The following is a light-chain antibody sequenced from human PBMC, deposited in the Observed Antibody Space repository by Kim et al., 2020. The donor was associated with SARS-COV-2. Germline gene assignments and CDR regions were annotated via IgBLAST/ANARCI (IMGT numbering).Light chain of an antibody. CDR1: HDIIRH. Sequence: ASVGYRDTHTCQARHDIIRHLNWYQQKPGRAPSLLIYDASTLETGAPSRFSGSGSGTDFTFTISTLQPDDIATYYCQQYHDFPLTFGGGTKVDIK. CDR3: QQYHDFPLT. J-gene: IGKJ4*01. V-gene: IGKV1-33*01. CDR2: DAS.